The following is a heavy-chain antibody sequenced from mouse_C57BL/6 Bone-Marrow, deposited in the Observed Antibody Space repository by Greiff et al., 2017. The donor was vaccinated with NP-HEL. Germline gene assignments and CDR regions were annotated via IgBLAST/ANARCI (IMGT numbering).Heavy chain of an antibody. D-gene: IGHD1-1*01. CDR1: GFTFSDYY. V-gene: IGHV5-16*01. Sequence: EVKVVESEGGLVQPGSSMKLSCTASGFTFSDYYMAWVRQVPEKGLEWVANINYDGSSTYYLDSLKSRFIISRDNAKNILYLQMSSLKSEDTATYYWARDALRGSSYGWYSDVWGTGTTVTVSS. CDR3: ARDALRGSSYGWYSDV. J-gene: IGHJ1*03. CDR2: INYDGSST.